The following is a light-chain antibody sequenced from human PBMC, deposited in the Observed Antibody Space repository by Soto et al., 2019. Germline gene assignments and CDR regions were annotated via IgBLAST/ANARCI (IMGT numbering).Light chain of an antibody. CDR3: CSYAGGGSYV. J-gene: IGLJ1*01. CDR1: ISDVGTYNL. Sequence: QSALTQPASVSGSPGQSITISCTGTISDVGTYNLVSWFQQHPGKAPKLMIFEVTERTSGVSNRFSGSKSGNAASLTISGRQAEDEADYYCCSYAGGGSYVFGTGTKVTVL. CDR2: EVT. V-gene: IGLV2-23*02.